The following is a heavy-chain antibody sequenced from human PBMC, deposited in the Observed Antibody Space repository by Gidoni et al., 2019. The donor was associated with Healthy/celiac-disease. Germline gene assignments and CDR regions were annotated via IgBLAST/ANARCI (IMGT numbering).Heavy chain of an antibody. J-gene: IGHJ6*02. D-gene: IGHD2-2*02. CDR2: ISYDGSNK. V-gene: IGHV3-30-3*01. CDR1: VLTFSSYA. Sequence: QVQLVESGGGVVQSRRSMRLSCAASVLTFSSYAMHWVRQAPGKGLEWVAVISYDGSNKYYADSVKGRFTIARDKSKNTLYLQMNSLRAEDTAVYYCARDQVVVVPAAIYYYGMDVWGQGTTVTVSS. CDR3: ARDQVVVVPAAIYYYGMDV.